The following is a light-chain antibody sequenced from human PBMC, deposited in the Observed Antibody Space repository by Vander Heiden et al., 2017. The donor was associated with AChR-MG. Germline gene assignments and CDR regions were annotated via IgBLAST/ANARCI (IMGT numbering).Light chain of an antibody. CDR3: QAWDSNAGV. J-gene: IGLJ3*02. Sequence: SYELPQPPSVSVSPGQTASITCSGDKLGDKFACWYHQKPGQSPVLVIYEDSKRPSGIPERFSGSNSGNTATLTISGTQSMDEADYYCQAWDSNAGVFGGGTKLTVL. CDR2: EDS. CDR1: KLGDKF. V-gene: IGLV3-1*01.